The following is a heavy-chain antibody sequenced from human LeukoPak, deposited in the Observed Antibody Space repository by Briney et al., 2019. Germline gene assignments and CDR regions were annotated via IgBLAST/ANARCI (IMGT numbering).Heavy chain of an antibody. CDR1: GFTFGDYA. V-gene: IGHV3-49*03. CDR3: TRAGRYCSGGSCYSFY. J-gene: IGHJ4*02. CDR2: IRSKAHGGTT. Sequence: GGSLRLSCTASGFTFGDYAMSWFRQAPGEGLEWVGFIRSKAHGGTTEYAASVKGRFTISRDDSKSIAYLQMNSLKTEDTAVYYCTRAGRYCSGGSCYSFYWGQGTLVTVSS. D-gene: IGHD2-15*01.